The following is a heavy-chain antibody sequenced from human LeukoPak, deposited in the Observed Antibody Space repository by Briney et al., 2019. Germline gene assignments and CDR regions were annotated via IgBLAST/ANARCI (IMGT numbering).Heavy chain of an antibody. CDR1: GFTFSSYG. CDR2: ISGSGGST. CDR3: ARYCGGDCYPG. Sequence: GGSLRLSCATSGFTFSSYGMSWVRQAPGKGLEWVSAISGSGGSTYYADSVKGRFTISRDNSKNTLYLQMNSLRAEDTAVYYCARYCGGDCYPGWGQGTLVTVSS. J-gene: IGHJ4*02. D-gene: IGHD2-21*02. V-gene: IGHV3-23*01.